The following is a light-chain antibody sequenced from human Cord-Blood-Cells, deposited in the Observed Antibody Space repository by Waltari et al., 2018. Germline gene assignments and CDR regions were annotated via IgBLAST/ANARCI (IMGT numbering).Light chain of an antibody. CDR2: EGS. Sequence: QSALTQPASVSGSPGQSITISCTGTSSDVGSYNLVSWSQQHPGKAPKLMIYEGSTRPSGVSNRFSGSKSGNTASLTISGLQAEDEADYYCCSYAGSVVFGGGTKLTVL. CDR1: SSDVGSYNL. J-gene: IGLJ2*01. CDR3: CSYAGSVV. V-gene: IGLV2-23*01.